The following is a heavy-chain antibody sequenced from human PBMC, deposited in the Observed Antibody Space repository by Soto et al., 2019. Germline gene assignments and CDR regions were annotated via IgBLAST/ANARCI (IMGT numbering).Heavy chain of an antibody. J-gene: IGHJ4*02. D-gene: IGHD2-15*01. CDR3: ARDTGVAPGPYSFDY. V-gene: IGHV3-21*05. CDR1: GFTFSSCS. Sequence: GGSLRLSCAASGFTFSSCSMNWVRQAPGKGLEWLSYISRSGTYIYYADSMKGRFTISRDNAKNSLFLQVSSLRADDTAVYYCARDTGVAPGPYSFDYWGQGTLVTVSS. CDR2: ISRSGTYI.